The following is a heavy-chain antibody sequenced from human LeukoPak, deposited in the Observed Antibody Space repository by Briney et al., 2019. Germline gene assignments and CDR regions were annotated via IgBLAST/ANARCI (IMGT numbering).Heavy chain of an antibody. J-gene: IGHJ4*02. CDR1: GGSISSGDYY. Sequence: SETLSLTCSVSGGSISSGDYYWSWIRQHPGKGLEWIGYIYHSGNTNYNPSLKSRVTISVDTSKNQFSLRLSSVTAADTAVYFCARQNPAAAGQGLDYWGQGTLVTVSS. V-gene: IGHV4-61*08. D-gene: IGHD6-13*01. CDR3: ARQNPAAAGQGLDY. CDR2: IYHSGNT.